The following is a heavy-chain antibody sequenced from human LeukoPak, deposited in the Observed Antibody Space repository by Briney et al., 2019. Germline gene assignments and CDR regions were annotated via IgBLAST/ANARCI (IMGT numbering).Heavy chain of an antibody. V-gene: IGHV1-18*01. CDR3: ARDSPARGFFDY. CDR1: GYTFTSYG. CDR2: ISAYNGNT. J-gene: IGHJ4*02. Sequence: ASVKVSCKASGYTFTSYGIRWVRQAPGQGLEWMGWISAYNGNTNYAQKLQGRVTMTTDTSTSTAYMELRRLRSDDTAVYYCARDSPARGFFDYWGQGTLVTVSS. D-gene: IGHD6-6*01.